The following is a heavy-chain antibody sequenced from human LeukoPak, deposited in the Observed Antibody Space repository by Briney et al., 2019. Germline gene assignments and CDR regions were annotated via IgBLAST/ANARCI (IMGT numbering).Heavy chain of an antibody. V-gene: IGHV3-66*01. D-gene: IGHD6-19*01. J-gene: IGHJ4*02. Sequence: GGSLRLSCAASGFTVSSNYMSWVRQAPGKGLEWVSVIYSGGSTYYADSVKGRFTISRDNSKNTLYLQMNSLRAEDTAVYYCARGRLSSGWYYFDYWGQGTLVTVSP. CDR3: ARGRLSSGWYYFDY. CDR2: IYSGGST. CDR1: GFTVSSNY.